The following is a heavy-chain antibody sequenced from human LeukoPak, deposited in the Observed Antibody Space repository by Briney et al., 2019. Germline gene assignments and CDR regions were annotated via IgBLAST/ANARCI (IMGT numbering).Heavy chain of an antibody. J-gene: IGHJ4*02. CDR2: MNPNSGNT. Sequence: GASVKVSCKASGYTFTSYDINWVRQATGQGLEWMGWMNPNSGNTGYAQKFQGRVTMTRNTSISTAYMELSSLRSEDTAVYYCARRKLDYYDSNGYLDYWGQGTLVTVSS. V-gene: IGHV1-8*01. CDR1: GYTFTSYD. D-gene: IGHD3-22*01. CDR3: ARRKLDYYDSNGYLDY.